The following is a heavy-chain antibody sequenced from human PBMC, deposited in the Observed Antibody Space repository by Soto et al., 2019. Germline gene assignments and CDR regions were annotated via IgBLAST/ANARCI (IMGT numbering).Heavy chain of an antibody. CDR3: AKDLIGRAVGWFDP. CDR1: GFTFSSYA. V-gene: IGHV3-23*01. D-gene: IGHD3-16*01. J-gene: IGHJ5*02. CDR2: ISGSGGST. Sequence: LRLSCAASGFTFSSYAMSWVRQAPGKGLEWVSAISGSGGSTYYADSVKGRFTISRDNSKNTLYLQMNGLRAEDTAAYYCAKDLIGRAVGWFDPWGQGTLVTVSS.